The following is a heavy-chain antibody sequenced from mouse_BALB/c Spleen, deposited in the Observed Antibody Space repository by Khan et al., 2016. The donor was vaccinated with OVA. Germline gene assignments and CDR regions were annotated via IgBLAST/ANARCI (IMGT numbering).Heavy chain of an antibody. CDR3: ARGNWQSYYFDY. Sequence: EVQLQESGPELVKPGTSVKMSCKASGYRITSYLIHWVKQKPGQGLEWIGYINPYNGATEYNEKFKGKATLTSDKSSNTAYMELSSLTSEDSAVYYCARGNWQSYYFDYWGQGTTLTVSS. V-gene: IGHV1S136*01. CDR1: GYRITSYL. CDR2: INPYNGAT. J-gene: IGHJ2*01. D-gene: IGHD4-1*01.